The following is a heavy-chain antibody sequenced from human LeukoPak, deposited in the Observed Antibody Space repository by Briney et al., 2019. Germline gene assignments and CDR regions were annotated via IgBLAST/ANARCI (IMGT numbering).Heavy chain of an antibody. V-gene: IGHV3-30*18. CDR1: GFTFSTYP. Sequence: GGSLRLSCAASGFTFSTYPMNWVRQAPGKGLEWVAVISYDGSNKYYADSVKGRFTISRDNSKNTLYLQMNSLRAEDTAVYYCAKGRRGDYDSSGYYYAPLQHWGQGTLVTVSS. J-gene: IGHJ1*01. CDR3: AKGRRGDYDSSGYYYAPLQH. CDR2: ISYDGSNK. D-gene: IGHD3-22*01.